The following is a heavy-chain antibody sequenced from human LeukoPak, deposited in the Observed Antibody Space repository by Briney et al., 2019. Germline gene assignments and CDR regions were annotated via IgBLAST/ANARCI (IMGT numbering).Heavy chain of an antibody. CDR3: ARVGRSRGSLPNSYYYMDV. Sequence: GASVKVSWKASRDTFDSYSISWVRQAPGQGLEWVGRTIPMFGSANYAQKFQGRVTITTDQTTTTAYMELSSLSSEDTAVYYCARVGRSRGSLPNSYYYMDVWGKGTTVTVSS. J-gene: IGHJ6*03. D-gene: IGHD2-15*01. CDR1: RDTFDSYS. CDR2: TIPMFGSA. V-gene: IGHV1-69*05.